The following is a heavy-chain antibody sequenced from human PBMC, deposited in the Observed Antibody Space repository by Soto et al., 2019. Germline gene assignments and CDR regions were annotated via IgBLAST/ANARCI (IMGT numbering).Heavy chain of an antibody. J-gene: IGHJ4*02. CDR2: IIPIFGTA. Sequence: QVQLVQSGAEVKKPGSSVKVSCKASGGTFSSYAISWVRQAPGQGLEWMGGIIPIFGTANYAQKFQGRVTITADKSTSTAYMELSSLRSEDTAVYYCARERWDYGGKKSGDYFDYWGQGTLVTVST. V-gene: IGHV1-69*06. D-gene: IGHD4-17*01. CDR3: ARERWDYGGKKSGDYFDY. CDR1: GGTFSSYA.